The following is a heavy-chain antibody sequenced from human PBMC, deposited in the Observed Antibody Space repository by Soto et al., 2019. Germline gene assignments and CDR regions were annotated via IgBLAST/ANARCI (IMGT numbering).Heavy chain of an antibody. CDR3: ARVLRGILIYYDSSGYKGRNYGMDV. CDR1: GGSFSGYY. J-gene: IGHJ6*02. V-gene: IGHV4-34*01. Sequence: SETLSLTCAVYGGSFSGYYWSWIRQPPGKGLEWIGEINHSGSTNCSPSLKSRVTISVDTSKNQFSQKLSSETAADTAVYYCARVLRGILIYYDSSGYKGRNYGMDVWGQGTTVTVSS. CDR2: INHSGST. D-gene: IGHD3-22*01.